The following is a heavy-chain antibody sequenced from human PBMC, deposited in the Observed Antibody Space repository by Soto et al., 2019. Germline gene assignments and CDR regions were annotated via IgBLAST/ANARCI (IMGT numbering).Heavy chain of an antibody. V-gene: IGHV4-34*01. D-gene: IGHD3-9*01. CDR3: ARAPVFRYFDWLFRAEDYCMDV. CDR2: INHSGST. Sequence: QVQLQQWGAGVLEPSETLSLTCAVYGGSFSGYYWSWIRQPPGKGLEWIGEINHSGSTNYNPSLKSRVTISVDTSKNQFSLKLSSATAADTAVYYCARAPVFRYFDWLFRAEDYCMDVWGQGTTFTVSS. J-gene: IGHJ6*02. CDR1: GGSFSGYY.